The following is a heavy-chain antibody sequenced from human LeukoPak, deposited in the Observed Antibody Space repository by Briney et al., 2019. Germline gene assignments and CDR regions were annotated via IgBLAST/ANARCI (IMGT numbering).Heavy chain of an antibody. Sequence: GGSLRLSCAASGFTVSSNYMSWVRQAPGKGLEWVSIIYSGGSTYYADSAKGRFTISGDNSKNTLHLQMNSLRAEDTAVYYCARHRGYCTSTSCYPYYFDYWGQGTLVTVSS. CDR3: ARHRGYCTSTSCYPYYFDY. V-gene: IGHV3-66*04. J-gene: IGHJ4*02. D-gene: IGHD2-2*01. CDR1: GFTVSSNY. CDR2: IYSGGST.